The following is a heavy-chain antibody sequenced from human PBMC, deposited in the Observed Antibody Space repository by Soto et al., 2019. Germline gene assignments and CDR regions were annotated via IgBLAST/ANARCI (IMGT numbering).Heavy chain of an antibody. V-gene: IGHV3-23*01. CDR3: AKDYGVRGIMTNLFDS. CDR1: GFTFDNYA. CDR2: ISGSGDRT. J-gene: IGHJ5*01. D-gene: IGHD3-10*01. Sequence: EVQLLESGGGLVQPGGSLRISCTASGFTFDNYAMPWVRQAPGKGLEWVAGISGSGDRTNYVDSVKGRFTISRDNSKNRLYLQMKRRRAEDTALYYCAKDYGVRGIMTNLFDSWGQGTLVAVSS.